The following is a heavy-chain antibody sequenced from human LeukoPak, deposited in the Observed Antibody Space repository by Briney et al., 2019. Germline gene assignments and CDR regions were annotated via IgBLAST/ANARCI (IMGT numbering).Heavy chain of an antibody. J-gene: IGHJ4*02. CDR1: GGSFSGYY. CDR2: DNHSGST. CDR3: ARGSRAMVRGVRYDY. D-gene: IGHD3-10*01. V-gene: IGHV4-34*01. Sequence: SETLSLTCAVYGGSFSGYYWSWIRQPPGKGLEWIGEDNHSGSTNYNPSLKSRVTISVDTSKNQFSLKLSSVTAADTAVYYCARGSRAMVRGVRYDYWGQGTLVTVSS.